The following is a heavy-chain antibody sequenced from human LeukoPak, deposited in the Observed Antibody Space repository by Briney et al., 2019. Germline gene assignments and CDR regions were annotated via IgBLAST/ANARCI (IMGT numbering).Heavy chain of an antibody. V-gene: IGHV3-23*01. CDR3: AKAGPGDYYDSSGYYFDY. Sequence: GGSLRLSCAASGFTFSSYAMSWVRQAPGKGLEWVSAISGSGGSTYYADSVKGRFTISRDNSKNTLYLQMNSLRAEDTAVYYCAKAGPGDYYDSSGYYFDYWGQGTLVTVSS. CDR2: ISGSGGST. CDR1: GFTFSSYA. D-gene: IGHD3-22*01. J-gene: IGHJ4*02.